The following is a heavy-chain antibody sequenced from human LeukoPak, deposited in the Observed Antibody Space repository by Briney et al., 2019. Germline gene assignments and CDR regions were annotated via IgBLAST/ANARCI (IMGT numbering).Heavy chain of an antibody. CDR1: GLTFNNYA. J-gene: IGHJ4*02. Sequence: GGSPRLSCAASGLTFNNYAMSWVRQAPGKGLEWVSAISGSGMTTYYADSVKGRFTISRDNSKNTLYLQMNSLRAEDTAVYYCAKRDSSGYSHYFDYWGQGTLVTVSS. V-gene: IGHV3-23*01. CDR2: ISGSGMTT. D-gene: IGHD3-22*01. CDR3: AKRDSSGYSHYFDY.